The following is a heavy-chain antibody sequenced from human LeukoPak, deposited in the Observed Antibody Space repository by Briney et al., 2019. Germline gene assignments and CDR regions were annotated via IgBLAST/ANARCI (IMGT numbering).Heavy chain of an antibody. Sequence: PGGSLRLSCAASGFTFSSYAMHWVRQAPGKGLEWVAVIWYDGSKKYYADSVKGRFTISRDNAKNSLYLQMNSLRAEDTAVYYCARGLVMSFDDAFDIWGQGTMVTVSS. J-gene: IGHJ3*02. CDR3: ARGLVMSFDDAFDI. V-gene: IGHV3-33*08. CDR2: IWYDGSKK. D-gene: IGHD2-21*01. CDR1: GFTFSSYA.